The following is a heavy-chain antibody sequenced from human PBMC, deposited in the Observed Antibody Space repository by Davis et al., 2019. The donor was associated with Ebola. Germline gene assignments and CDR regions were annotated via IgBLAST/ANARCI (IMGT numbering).Heavy chain of an antibody. J-gene: IGHJ4*02. D-gene: IGHD2-15*01. CDR2: INHSGST. CDR3: ARCSGGSCEFGLDY. Sequence: TLSLTCAVYGGSFSGYYWSWIRQPPGKGLEWIGEINHSGSTNYNPSLKSRVTISVDTSKNQFSLKLSSVTAADTAVYYCARCSGGSCEFGLDYWGQGTLVTVSS. CDR1: GGSFSGYY. V-gene: IGHV4-34*01.